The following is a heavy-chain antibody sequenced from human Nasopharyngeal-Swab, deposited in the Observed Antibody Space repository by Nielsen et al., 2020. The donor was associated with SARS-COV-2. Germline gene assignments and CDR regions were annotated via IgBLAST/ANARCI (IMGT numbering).Heavy chain of an antibody. V-gene: IGHV1-24*01. D-gene: IGHD2-15*01. J-gene: IGHJ4*02. CDR1: GCTLTELS. CDR2: FDPEDGET. Sequence: ASVKVSCKVSGCTLTELSMHWVRQAPGKGLEWMGGFDPEDGETIYAQKFQGRVTMTEDTSTDTAYMELSSLRSEDTAVYYCATNVRKVADVFDYWGQGTLVTVSS. CDR3: ATNVRKVADVFDY.